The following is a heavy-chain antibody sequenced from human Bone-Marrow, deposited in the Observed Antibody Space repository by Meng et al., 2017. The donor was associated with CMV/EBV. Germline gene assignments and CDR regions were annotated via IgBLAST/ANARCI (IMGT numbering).Heavy chain of an antibody. CDR1: GFTFSSYS. J-gene: IGHJ6*02. CDR3: ARDDLNGGGQVLNYYYYGMDV. CDR2: ISSSSSYI. V-gene: IGHV3-21*01. Sequence: GESLKISCAASGFTFSSYSMNWVRQAPGKGLEWVSSISSSSSYIYYADSVKGRFTISRDNAKNTLYLQMNSLRAEDTAVYYCARDDLNGGGQVLNYYYYGMDVWGQGTTVTVSS. D-gene: IGHD3-10*01.